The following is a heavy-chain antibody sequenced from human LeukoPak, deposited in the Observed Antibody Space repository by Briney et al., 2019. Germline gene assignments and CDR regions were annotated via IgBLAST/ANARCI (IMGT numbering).Heavy chain of an antibody. CDR1: GGSFSGYY. D-gene: IGHD2-15*01. V-gene: IGHV4-34*01. J-gene: IGHJ5*02. CDR2: IYYSGST. Sequence: SETLSLTCAVYGGSFSGYYWSWIRQPPGKGLEWIGSIYYSGSTYYNPSLKSRVTISVDTSKNQFSLKLSSVTAADTAVYYCARQRPLIVVVVAVNWFDPWGQGTLVTVSS. CDR3: ARQRPLIVVVVAVNWFDP.